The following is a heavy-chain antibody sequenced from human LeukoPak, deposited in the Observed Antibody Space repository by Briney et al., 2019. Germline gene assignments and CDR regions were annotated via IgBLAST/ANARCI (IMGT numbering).Heavy chain of an antibody. V-gene: IGHV1-24*01. J-gene: IGHJ4*02. CDR2: FDPEDGET. Sequence: ASVKVSCKVSGYTLTELSMHWVRQAPGKGLEWMGGFDPEDGETIYAQKFQGRVTMTEVTSTDTAYMELSSLRSEDTAVYYCATGEESGYDYVLDYWGQGTLVTVSS. CDR3: ATGEESGYDYVLDY. D-gene: IGHD5-12*01. CDR1: GYTLTELS.